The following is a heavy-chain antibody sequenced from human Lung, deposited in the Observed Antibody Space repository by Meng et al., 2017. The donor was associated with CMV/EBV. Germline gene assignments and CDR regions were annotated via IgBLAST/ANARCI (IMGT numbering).Heavy chain of an antibody. V-gene: IGHV3-74*01. Sequence: GESLKISCAASGFTFSSYWMHWVRQAPGTGLVWVSRINSDGSSTSYADSVKGRFTISRDNAKNTVYLQMNSLRAEDTAVYNCARVHRQYYYDGMDVWGQGTXVTVSS. J-gene: IGHJ6*02. CDR3: ARVHRQYYYDGMDV. CDR1: GFTFSSYW. CDR2: INSDGSST.